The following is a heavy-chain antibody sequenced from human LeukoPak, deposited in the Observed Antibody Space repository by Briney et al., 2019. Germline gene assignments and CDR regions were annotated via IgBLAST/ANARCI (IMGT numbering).Heavy chain of an antibody. D-gene: IGHD3-9*01. CDR1: GPSSIIYG. V-gene: IGHV3-30*18. Sequence: SLTLSCALSGPSSIIYGTRCVRHATGKGLGWVLVISFDGGNTYYADSVKGRFTISRDNSKNTLYLQMTSLRAEDTAVYYCAKDAFDWTTAAIDYWGQGTLVTVSS. CDR3: AKDAFDWTTAAIDY. CDR2: ISFDGGNT. J-gene: IGHJ4*02.